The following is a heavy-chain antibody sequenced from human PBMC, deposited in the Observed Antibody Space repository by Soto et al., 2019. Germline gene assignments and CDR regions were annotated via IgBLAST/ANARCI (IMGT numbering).Heavy chain of an antibody. CDR1: GGSISSGGYY. Sequence: QVQLQESGPGLVKPSQTLSLTCTVSGGSISSGGYYWSWIRQHPGKGLEWIGYIYYSGRTYYNPSLHSRVSIAVDTTENQFSLKLTAVNAADTSVYYCARGSFSCRSSWFDPWGRGTLVTVSS. J-gene: IGHJ5*02. CDR3: ARGSFSCRSSWFDP. D-gene: IGHD6-6*01. CDR2: IYYSGRT. V-gene: IGHV4-31*03.